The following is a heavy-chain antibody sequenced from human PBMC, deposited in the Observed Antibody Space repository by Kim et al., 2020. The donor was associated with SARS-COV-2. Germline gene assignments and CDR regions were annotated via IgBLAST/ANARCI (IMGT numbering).Heavy chain of an antibody. CDR2: INGDGRSI. Sequence: GVSLRLSCAASGFTFTAYSMHWVRQAPGKGLVWVSRINGDGRSITYADSVKGRFTISKDDAETTLYLQMNSLRAEDTGVYYCARARFDPWGQGTLVTVSS. J-gene: IGHJ5*02. V-gene: IGHV3-74*03. CDR1: GFTFTAYS. CDR3: ARARFDP.